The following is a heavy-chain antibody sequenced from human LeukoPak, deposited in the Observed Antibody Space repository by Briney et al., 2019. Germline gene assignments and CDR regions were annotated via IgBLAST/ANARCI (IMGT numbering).Heavy chain of an antibody. CDR2: IYFTGTT. V-gene: IGHV4-61*10. CDR3: TKAVAGFHYRMDV. CDR1: GGSISSGGYS. J-gene: IGHJ6*04. D-gene: IGHD6-19*01. Sequence: SETLSLTCAVSGGSISSGGYSWSWIRQPAGKGLEWIGSIYFTGTTKYNPSLKSRLTMSIDMSKDQFSLKLRSVTAADTAVYYCTKAVAGFHYRMDVWGKGATVIVSS.